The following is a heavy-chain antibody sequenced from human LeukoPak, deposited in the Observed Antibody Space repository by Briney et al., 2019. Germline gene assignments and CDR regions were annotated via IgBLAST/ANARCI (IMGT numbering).Heavy chain of an antibody. CDR3: ARDRRGSYSRPYYFDY. Sequence: GGSLRLSCAASGFTFSHFWMAWVRQAPGKGLEWVTNIKPDGSEKYYVDSVKGRFTISRDSAKNSLYLQMNSLRAEDTAVYYCARDRRGSYSRPYYFDYWGQGTLVTVSS. CDR2: IKPDGSEK. V-gene: IGHV3-7*03. D-gene: IGHD1-26*01. J-gene: IGHJ4*02. CDR1: GFTFSHFW.